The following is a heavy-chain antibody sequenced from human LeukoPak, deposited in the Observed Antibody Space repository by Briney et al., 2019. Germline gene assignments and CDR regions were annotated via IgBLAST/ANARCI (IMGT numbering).Heavy chain of an antibody. CDR1: GFTFSSYG. V-gene: IGHV3-30*18. CDR2: ISYDGSNK. J-gene: IGHJ4*02. D-gene: IGHD5-12*01. CDR3: AKSESGYDYRQLYY. Sequence: GGSLRLSCAASGFTFSSYGMHWVRQAPGKGLEWVAVISYDGSNKCYADSVKGRFTISRDNSKNTLYLQMNSLRAEDTAVYYCAKSESGYDYRQLYYWGQGTLVTVSS.